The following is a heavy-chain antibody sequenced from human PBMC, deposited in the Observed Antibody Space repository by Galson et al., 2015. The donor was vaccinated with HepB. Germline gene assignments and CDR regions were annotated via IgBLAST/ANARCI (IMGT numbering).Heavy chain of an antibody. J-gene: IGHJ4*02. CDR2: ISNDGNNK. V-gene: IGHV3-30*18. CDR3: AKQLTTVTTGLFDY. D-gene: IGHD4-17*01. CDR1: GFPFSRYG. Sequence: SLRLSCAASGFPFSRYGMHWVRQAPGKGLEWVAVISNDGNNKYYADSVKGRFTISRDNSKNTLYLQMNSLRVEDTAVYYCAKQLTTVTTGLFDYWGQGTLVTVSS.